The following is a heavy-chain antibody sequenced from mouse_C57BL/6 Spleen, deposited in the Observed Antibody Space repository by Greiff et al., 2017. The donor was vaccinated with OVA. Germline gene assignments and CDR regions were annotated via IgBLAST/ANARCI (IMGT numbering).Heavy chain of an antibody. J-gene: IGHJ2*01. Sequence: VQLKEGGRGQIHPPQSLSITCTVSGFSLTSYGVHWVRQSPGKGLEWLGVIWRGGSTDYNAAFMSRLSITKDNSKSQVFFKMNSLQADDTAIYYCAKNYGSSPFDYWGQGTTLTVSS. CDR3: AKNYGSSPFDY. V-gene: IGHV2-5*01. CDR1: GFSLTSYG. D-gene: IGHD1-1*01. CDR2: IWRGGST.